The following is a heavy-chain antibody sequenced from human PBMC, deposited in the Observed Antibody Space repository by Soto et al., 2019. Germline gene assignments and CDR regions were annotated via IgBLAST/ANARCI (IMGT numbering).Heavy chain of an antibody. CDR2: IYPGDSDT. CDR3: ARRAVQQQLAHVDY. CDR1: GYTFTSYW. V-gene: IGHV5-51*01. J-gene: IGHJ4*02. D-gene: IGHD6-13*01. Sequence: PGESLKISCKGSGYTFTSYWIGWVRQMPGKGLEWMGIIYPGDSDTRYSPSFQGQVTISADKSISTAYLQWSSLKASDTAIYYCARRAVQQQLAHVDYWGQGTLVTVSS.